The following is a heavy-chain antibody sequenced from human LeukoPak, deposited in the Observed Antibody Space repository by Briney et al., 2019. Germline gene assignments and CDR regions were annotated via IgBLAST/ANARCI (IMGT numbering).Heavy chain of an antibody. CDR3: ARDRCGDICFYGLDV. V-gene: IGHV3-23*01. Sequence: PGGSLRLSCAASGFTFNTYAMSWVRQGPGKGLEWVSGVSGSGSNTYYADSVKGRFTISRDNSKNTLYLETNSLRAEDTAVYYCARDRCGDICFYGLDVWGQGTTVSVSS. CDR2: VSGSGSNT. CDR1: GFTFNTYA. D-gene: IGHD2-21*01. J-gene: IGHJ6*02.